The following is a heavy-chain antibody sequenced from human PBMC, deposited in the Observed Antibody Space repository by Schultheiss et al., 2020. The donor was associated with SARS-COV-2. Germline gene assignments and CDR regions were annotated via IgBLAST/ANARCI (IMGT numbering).Heavy chain of an antibody. D-gene: IGHD3-22*01. CDR3: ARDEGYYYDSSGPFDY. CDR1: GFTFSSYA. CDR2: IWYDGSNK. Sequence: GGSLRLSCAASGFTFSSYAMSWVRQAPGKGLEWVAVIWYDGSNKYYADSVKGRFTISRDNSKNTLYLQMNSLRAVDTAVYYCARDEGYYYDSSGPFDYWGQGTLVTVSS. J-gene: IGHJ4*02. V-gene: IGHV3-33*08.